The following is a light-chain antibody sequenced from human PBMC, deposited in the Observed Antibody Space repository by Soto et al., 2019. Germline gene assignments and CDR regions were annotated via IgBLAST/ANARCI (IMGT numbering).Light chain of an antibody. CDR1: SSDVGGYNY. CDR2: DVS. J-gene: IGLJ1*01. V-gene: IGLV2-14*03. CDR3: SSYTSSSTYV. Sequence: QSVLTQPASVSGAPGQSIAISCTGTSSDVGGYNYVSWYQHHPGKAPKLMVYDVSNRPSGVSNRFSGSKSGNRASLTISGLQAEDEADYYCSSYTSSSTYVFGTGTKVTV.